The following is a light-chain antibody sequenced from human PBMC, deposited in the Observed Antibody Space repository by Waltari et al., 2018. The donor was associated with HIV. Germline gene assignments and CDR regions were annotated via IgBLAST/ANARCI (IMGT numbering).Light chain of an antibody. J-gene: IGLJ2*01. CDR1: STEARFYQY. Sequence: QSALTQPASVSGFLGQSINISCTGLSTEARFYQYVSWYQQHPGKIPILIIFDLNNRPSGVSDHFSGSRSGNSASLTFSGLQSGDEAHYYCASNRLDYTLIFGGGTKLTVL. CDR2: DLN. CDR3: ASNRLDYTLI. V-gene: IGLV2-14*03.